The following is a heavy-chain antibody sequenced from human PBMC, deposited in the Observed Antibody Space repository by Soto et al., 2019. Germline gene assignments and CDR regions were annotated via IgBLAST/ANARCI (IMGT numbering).Heavy chain of an antibody. Sequence: QITLKESGPALVKPTQTLTLTCTFSGFSLATSAVGVGWIRQPPGKALEWLALIYWNDDKRYSPSPKNRLTNTEDPSKNQVGLTMTNVEPVDTATYYWAHCQHYDILALFRSNASDIWGQGTMVTVSS. CDR2: IYWNDDK. CDR1: GFSLATSAVG. J-gene: IGHJ3*02. CDR3: AHCQHYDILALFRSNASDI. D-gene: IGHD3-9*01. V-gene: IGHV2-5*01.